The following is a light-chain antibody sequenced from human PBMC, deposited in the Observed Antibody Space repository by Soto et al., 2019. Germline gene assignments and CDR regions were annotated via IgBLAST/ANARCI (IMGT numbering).Light chain of an antibody. CDR1: SRDVGGYNY. CDR2: EVS. CDR3: SSYISSSTFVV. Sequence: QSVVTQPASVSGSPGQSITISCTGTSRDVGGYNYVSWHQQHPGKAPKVIITEVSNRPSGVSNRFSGSKSGNTASLTISGLQAQDEADYDCSSYISSSTFVVFGGGTKVTVL. J-gene: IGLJ2*01. V-gene: IGLV2-14*01.